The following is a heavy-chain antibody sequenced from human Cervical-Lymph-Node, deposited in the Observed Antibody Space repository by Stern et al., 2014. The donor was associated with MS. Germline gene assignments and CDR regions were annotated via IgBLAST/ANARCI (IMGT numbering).Heavy chain of an antibody. CDR3: ARAEIAAGVYYFDY. V-gene: IGHV3-11*01. D-gene: IGHD6-13*01. Sequence: VQLLESGGGLVKPGGSLRLSCAASGFTFSDYYMSWIRQAPGKGLEGLSYISSSGRTRPYADSVKGRCTISRDNAKNSLYLQMNSLRAEDTAVYYCARAEIAAGVYYFDYWGQGTLVTVSS. CDR2: ISSSGRTR. J-gene: IGHJ4*02. CDR1: GFTFSDYY.